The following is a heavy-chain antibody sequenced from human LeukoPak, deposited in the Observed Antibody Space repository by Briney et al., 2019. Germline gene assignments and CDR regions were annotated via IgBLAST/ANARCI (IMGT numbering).Heavy chain of an antibody. V-gene: IGHV4-39*01. J-gene: IGHJ1*01. CDR1: GDSISSISYY. D-gene: IGHD3-22*01. CDR3: ARRRYYDSTGYLD. CDR2: IYYRGST. Sequence: SETLSLTCTVSGDSISSISYYCRWIRQPPGKVLKWSAYIYYRGSTYYNQSRKSLISISIDTSNNQFSLTLNSVTAADTALYCCARRRYYDSTGYLDWGQGTLVTVSS.